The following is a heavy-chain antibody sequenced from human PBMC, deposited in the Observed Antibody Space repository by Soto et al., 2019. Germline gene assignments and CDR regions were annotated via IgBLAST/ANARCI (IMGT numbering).Heavy chain of an antibody. CDR3: TRGDFWSGYWFDY. D-gene: IGHD3-3*01. J-gene: IGHJ4*02. CDR2: IRSKAYGGKT. CDR1: GFTFGDYA. Sequence: GGSLRLSCTASGFTFGDYAMSWVRQAPGKGLEWVGFIRSKAYGGKTEYAASVKGRFTISRDDSKSIAYLQMNSLKTEDTAVYYCTRGDFWSGYWFDYWGQGTLVSVSS. V-gene: IGHV3-49*04.